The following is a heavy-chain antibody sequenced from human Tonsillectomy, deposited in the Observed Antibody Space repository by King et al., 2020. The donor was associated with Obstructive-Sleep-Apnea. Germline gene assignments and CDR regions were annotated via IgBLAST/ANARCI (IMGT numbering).Heavy chain of an antibody. Sequence: QLVQSGAEVKKPAESLKISCKGSGYRFTNYWIGLVRQMPGKGLECMGIIYPDDSDTRYSPSFQGQVTISADKSTSTAFLQWSSLKASDTAMYYCARHHIRGGGFSDAGPFYIWGQGTMVTVSS. CDR3: ARHHIRGGGFSDAGPFYI. D-gene: IGHD5-12*01. V-gene: IGHV5-51*01. J-gene: IGHJ3*02. CDR1: GYRFTNYW. CDR2: IYPDDSDT.